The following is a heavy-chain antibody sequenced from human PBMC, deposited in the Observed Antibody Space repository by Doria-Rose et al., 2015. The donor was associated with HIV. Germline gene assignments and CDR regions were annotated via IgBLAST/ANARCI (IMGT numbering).Heavy chain of an antibody. CDR1: GGSISSSSYY. Sequence: QVQLQQWGPGLVKPSETLSLTCSVSGGSISSSSYYWGWIRQPPGKGLEWIGSIYYSGSTYCNPSLKSRVTISVDTSRNQISLKMNSVTAADTAVYYCARGWLSRDHDAFDIWGQGTLVTVSS. CDR3: ARGWLSRDHDAFDI. D-gene: IGHD6-19*01. J-gene: IGHJ3*02. CDR2: IYYSGST. V-gene: IGHV4-39*07.